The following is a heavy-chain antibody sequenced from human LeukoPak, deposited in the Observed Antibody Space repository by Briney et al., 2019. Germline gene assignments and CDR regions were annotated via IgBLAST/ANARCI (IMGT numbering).Heavy chain of an antibody. D-gene: IGHD3-22*01. Sequence: GGSLRLSCAASGFTFSSYAMSWVRQAPGKGLEWVSSISHSAYSTYYADSVKGRFTISRDNAKNSLYLQMNSLRAEDTAVYYCARDVGSEYCHTSGYCVYWGQGTLVTVSS. CDR2: ISHSAYST. V-gene: IGHV3-23*01. CDR1: GFTFSSYA. J-gene: IGHJ4*02. CDR3: ARDVGSEYCHTSGYCVY.